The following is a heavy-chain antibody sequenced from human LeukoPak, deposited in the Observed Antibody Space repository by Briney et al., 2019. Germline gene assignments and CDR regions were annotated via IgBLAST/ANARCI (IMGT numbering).Heavy chain of an antibody. D-gene: IGHD1-14*01. CDR2: ISSSSTI. J-gene: IGHJ4*02. CDR1: GFTFSSYW. Sequence: GGSLRLSCAASGFTFSSYWMNWVRQAPGKGLEWVSYISSSSTIYYADSVKGRFTISRDNAKNSLYLQMNSLRAEDTAVYYCARVRDAYNYFDYWGQGTLVTVSS. CDR3: ARVRDAYNYFDY. V-gene: IGHV3-48*01.